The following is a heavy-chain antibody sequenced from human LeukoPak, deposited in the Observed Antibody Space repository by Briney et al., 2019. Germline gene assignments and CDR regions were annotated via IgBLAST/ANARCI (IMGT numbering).Heavy chain of an antibody. CDR2: INPNSGGT. Sequence: ASVKVSCKASGYTFTDYYVHWVRQAPGQGIEWMGWINPNSGGTDYAQKFQGRVTITRDTSISTAYMELSRLRSDDTAVYYCARDRNGADYWGQGTPVTVSS. CDR1: GYTFTDYY. J-gene: IGHJ4*02. CDR3: ARDRNGADY. V-gene: IGHV1-2*02. D-gene: IGHD1-26*01.